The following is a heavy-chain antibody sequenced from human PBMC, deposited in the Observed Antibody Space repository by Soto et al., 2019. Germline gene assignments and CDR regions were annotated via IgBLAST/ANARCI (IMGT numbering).Heavy chain of an antibody. V-gene: IGHV1-69*13. Sequence: SVKVSCKASGGTFSSYAISWVRQAPGQGLEWMGGIIPIFGTANYAQKFQGRVTITADESTSTAYMELSSLRSEDTAVYYCARDRAQTWTQLWLRYWGQGTLVTVSS. CDR3: ARDRAQTWTQLWLRY. CDR1: GGTFSSYA. D-gene: IGHD5-18*01. J-gene: IGHJ4*02. CDR2: IIPIFGTA.